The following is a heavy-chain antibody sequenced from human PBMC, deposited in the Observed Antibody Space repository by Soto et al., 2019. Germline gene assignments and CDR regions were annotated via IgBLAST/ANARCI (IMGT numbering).Heavy chain of an antibody. CDR2: IKQDGSEK. V-gene: IGHV3-7*03. Sequence: GGSLRLSCAASGFTFSSYWMSWVRQAPGKGLEWVANIKQDGSEKYYVDSVKGRFTISRDNAKNSLYLQMNSLRAEDTAVYYRARGGALPYYYGMDVWGQGTTVTVSS. CDR3: ARGGALPYYYGMDV. J-gene: IGHJ6*02. CDR1: GFTFSSYW.